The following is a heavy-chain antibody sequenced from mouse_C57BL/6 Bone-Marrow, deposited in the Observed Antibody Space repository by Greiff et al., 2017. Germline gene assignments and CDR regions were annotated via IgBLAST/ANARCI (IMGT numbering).Heavy chain of an antibody. V-gene: IGHV1-39*01. CDR2: SNPNYGPT. D-gene: IGHD4-1*01. J-gene: IGHJ4*01. CDR3: ARTGTLYYYAMDY. Sequence: EVQLVESGPELVKPGASVKISCKASGYSFTDHNMNWVKQSKGKRLEWIGVSNPNYGPTSYNQKFKGKATLTVDQSSSTAYMQLNSLTSEDSAVYYCARTGTLYYYAMDYWGQGTSVTVSS. CDR1: GYSFTDHN.